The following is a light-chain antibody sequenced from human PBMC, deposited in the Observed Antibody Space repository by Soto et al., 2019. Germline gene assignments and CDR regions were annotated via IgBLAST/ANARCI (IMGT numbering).Light chain of an antibody. Sequence: DIVLTQSPGTLSLSPGERATLSCRASQSVSTCLAWYQQKPGQAPRLLIYDASNRATGIPARFSGSGSGTDFTLTISSLEPEDFAVYYCQQRSNWITFGQGTRLEIK. CDR1: QSVSTC. J-gene: IGKJ5*01. V-gene: IGKV3-11*01. CDR2: DAS. CDR3: QQRSNWIT.